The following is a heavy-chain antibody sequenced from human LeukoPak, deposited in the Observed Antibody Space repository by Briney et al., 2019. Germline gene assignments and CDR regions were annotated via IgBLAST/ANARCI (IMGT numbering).Heavy chain of an antibody. CDR1: GGSISSYY. Sequence: PSETLSLTCTVSGGSISSYYWSWIRQPPGKGLEWIGYIYYSGSTNYNPSLKSRVTISVDTSKNQFSLKLSSVTAADTAVYYCARHGTNWADDAFDVWGQGTMVTVSS. D-gene: IGHD1-1*01. CDR3: ARHGTNWADDAFDV. V-gene: IGHV4-59*01. J-gene: IGHJ3*01. CDR2: IYYSGST.